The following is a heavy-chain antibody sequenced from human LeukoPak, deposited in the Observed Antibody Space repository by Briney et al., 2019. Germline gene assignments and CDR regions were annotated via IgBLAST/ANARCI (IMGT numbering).Heavy chain of an antibody. CDR3: ASAWELLFTPGYFDY. CDR1: GFTFSSYS. V-gene: IGHV3-21*01. Sequence: PGGSLRLSCAASGFTFSSYSMNWVRQAPGKGLEWVSSISSSSSYIYYADSVKGRFTISRDNAKNSLYLQMNSLRAEDTAVYYCASAWELLFTPGYFDYWGQGTLVTVSS. J-gene: IGHJ4*02. CDR2: ISSSSSYI. D-gene: IGHD1-26*01.